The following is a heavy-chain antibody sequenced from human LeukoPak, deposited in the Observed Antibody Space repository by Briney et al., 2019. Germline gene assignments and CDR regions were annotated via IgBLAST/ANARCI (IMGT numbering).Heavy chain of an antibody. CDR1: GFTFSSYA. CDR2: ISYDGSNK. CDR3: ARDGAVAGLGLYY. Sequence: GGSLRLSCAASGFTFSSYAMSWVRQAPGKGLEWVAVISYDGSNKYYADSVKGRFTISRDNSKNTLYLQMNSLRAEDTAVYYCARDGAVAGLGLYYWGQGTLVTVSS. V-gene: IGHV3-30-3*01. D-gene: IGHD6-19*01. J-gene: IGHJ4*02.